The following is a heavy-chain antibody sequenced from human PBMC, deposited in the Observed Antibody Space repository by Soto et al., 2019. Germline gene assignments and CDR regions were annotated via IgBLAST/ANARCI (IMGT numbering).Heavy chain of an antibody. CDR2: ISGSGGST. Sequence: GGSLRLSCAASGFTFSSYAMSWVRQAPGKGLEWVSAISGSGGSTYYADSVKGRFTISRDNSKNTLYLQMNSLRAEDTAVYYCAKDLRSIAARTPNAFDIWGQGTMVTVSS. V-gene: IGHV3-23*01. J-gene: IGHJ3*02. CDR1: GFTFSSYA. CDR3: AKDLRSIAARTPNAFDI. D-gene: IGHD6-6*01.